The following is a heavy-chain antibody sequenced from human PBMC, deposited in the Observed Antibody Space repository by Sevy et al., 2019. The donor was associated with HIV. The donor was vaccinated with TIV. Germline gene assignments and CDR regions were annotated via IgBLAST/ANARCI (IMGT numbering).Heavy chain of an antibody. CDR2: IKSKTDGGTT. CDR1: GFTFSNAW. V-gene: IGHV3-15*01. Sequence: GGSLRLSCAASGFTFSNAWMSWVRQAPGKGLEWVGRIKSKTDGGTTDYVAPVKGRFTISRDDSKNMLYLQMNSLKTEDTAVYYCTTGWELRRGGFDYWGQGTLVTVSS. J-gene: IGHJ4*02. CDR3: TTGWELRRGGFDY. D-gene: IGHD1-26*01.